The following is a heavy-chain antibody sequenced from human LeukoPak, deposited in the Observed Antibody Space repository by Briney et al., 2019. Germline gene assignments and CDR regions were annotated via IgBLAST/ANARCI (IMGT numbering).Heavy chain of an antibody. J-gene: IGHJ4*02. CDR3: ARSVADEPLFGY. CDR1: GGSISSSSYY. CDR2: IYYSVST. V-gene: IGHV4-39*01. D-gene: IGHD6-19*01. Sequence: SETLSLTCTVSGGSISSSSYYWGWIRQPPGKGLEWIGSIYYSVSTHYNPSLKSRVTISVDTSKNQFSLKLSSVTAADTAVYYCARSVADEPLFGYWGQGTLVTVSS.